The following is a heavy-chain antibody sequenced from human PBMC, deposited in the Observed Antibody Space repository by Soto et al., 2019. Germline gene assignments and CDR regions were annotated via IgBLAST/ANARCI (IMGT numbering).Heavy chain of an antibody. Sequence: QVHLQQWGAGLLKPSETLSLTCVVYGGSFSDYYWSWIRQSPGKGLEWIGEFNHSGGTNYRPSLTGRVTNSAGTSKKQLYLKLTSVTAADTAVYYCARQVVGLAVTQDWGQGTLVTVSS. CDR1: GGSFSDYY. CDR3: ARQVVGLAVTQD. J-gene: IGHJ4*02. V-gene: IGHV4-34*01. CDR2: FNHSGGT. D-gene: IGHD6-19*01.